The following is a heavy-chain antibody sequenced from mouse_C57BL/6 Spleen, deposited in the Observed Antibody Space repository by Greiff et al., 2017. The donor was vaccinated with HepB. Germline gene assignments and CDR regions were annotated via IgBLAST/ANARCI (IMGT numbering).Heavy chain of an antibody. CDR3: ARWLRITTVVEGYAMDY. CDR2: ISSGGSYT. D-gene: IGHD1-1*01. CDR1: GFTFSSYG. V-gene: IGHV5-6*01. J-gene: IGHJ4*01. Sequence: EVQLVESGGDLVKPGGSLKLSCAASGFTFSSYGMSWVRQTPDKRLEWVATISSGGSYTYYPDSVKGRFTISRDNAKNTLYLQMSSLKSEDTAMYYCARWLRITTVVEGYAMDYWGQGTSVTVSS.